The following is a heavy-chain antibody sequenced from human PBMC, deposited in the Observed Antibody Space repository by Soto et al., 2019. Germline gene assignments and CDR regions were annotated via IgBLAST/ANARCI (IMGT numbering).Heavy chain of an antibody. D-gene: IGHD6-19*01. Sequence: QVQLVQSGAEVKKPGASVKVSCKASGYTFTSYGISWVRQAPGQGLEWMGWISAYNGNTNQAQNIQGRVTMTTDTNTSTAYMELRSLSSDDTAVYYCAREDDGVGGWQMDYWGQGTLVTVSS. CDR2: ISAYNGNT. J-gene: IGHJ4*02. CDR1: GYTFTSYG. CDR3: AREDDGVGGWQMDY. V-gene: IGHV1-18*01.